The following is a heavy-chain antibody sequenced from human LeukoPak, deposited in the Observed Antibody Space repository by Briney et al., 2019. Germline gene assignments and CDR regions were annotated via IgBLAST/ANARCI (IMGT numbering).Heavy chain of an antibody. Sequence: SETLSLTCAVYNVSLSGYYWSWFRQSPGKGLEWIGEIVYNGNTNYNPSLKSRLTISLDTSKNQFSLRLISVTAADTAFYYCARESRRRVPPSDIENYFDYWGQGTLVAVSS. V-gene: IGHV4-34*12. CDR2: IVYNGNT. D-gene: IGHD1-26*01. CDR3: ARESRRRVPPSDIENYFDY. CDR1: NVSLSGYY. J-gene: IGHJ4*02.